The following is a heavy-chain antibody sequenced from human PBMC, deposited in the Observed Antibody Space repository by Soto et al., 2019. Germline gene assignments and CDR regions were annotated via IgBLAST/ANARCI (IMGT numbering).Heavy chain of an antibody. CDR1: GYTFTNYY. Sequence: RXSVKVSCKASGYTFTNYYVQWVRQAPGQGLEWMGVIHPDGGHTTYSQKFQERVTMTMDTFTSTIYMELSTLRSEDTAVYYCARGDNDYWGQGTLVTVSS. V-gene: IGHV1-46*01. CDR3: ARGDNDY. J-gene: IGHJ4*02. CDR2: IHPDGGHT.